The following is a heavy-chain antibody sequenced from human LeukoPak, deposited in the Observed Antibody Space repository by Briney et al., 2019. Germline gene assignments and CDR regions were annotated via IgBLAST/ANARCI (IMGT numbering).Heavy chain of an antibody. J-gene: IGHJ6*02. CDR1: GDSVSSNSAA. D-gene: IGHD3-3*01. Sequence: SQTLSLTCAISGDSVSSNSAAWNWIRQSPSRGLEWLGRTYYWSKWYNDYAVSVKSRITINPDTSKNQFSLQLNSVTAADTAVYYCARYPKPFGVRYIGMDVWGQGTTVTVSS. CDR2: TYYWSKWYN. V-gene: IGHV6-1*01. CDR3: ARYPKPFGVRYIGMDV.